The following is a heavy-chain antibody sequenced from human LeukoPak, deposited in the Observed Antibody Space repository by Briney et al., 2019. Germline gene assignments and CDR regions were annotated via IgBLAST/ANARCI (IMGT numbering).Heavy chain of an antibody. J-gene: IGHJ4*02. CDR1: GFTFSSYG. CDR3: AKGGLLGYCSSTSCSGVFDY. D-gene: IGHD2-2*01. Sequence: GGSLRLSCAASGFTFSSYGMHWVRQAPGKGLEWVAFIRYDGSNKYYADSVKGRFTISRDNSKNTLYLQMNSLRAEDTAVYYCAKGGLLGYCSSTSCSGVFDYWGQGTLVTVSS. CDR2: IRYDGSNK. V-gene: IGHV3-30*02.